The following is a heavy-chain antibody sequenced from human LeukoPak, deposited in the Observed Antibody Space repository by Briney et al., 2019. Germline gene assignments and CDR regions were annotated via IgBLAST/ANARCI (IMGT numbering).Heavy chain of an antibody. CDR2: ISAYNGNT. V-gene: IGHV1-18*01. CDR1: GYTFTSYG. J-gene: IGHJ4*02. CDR3: ARAHDYYDSSGYSTSIFDY. D-gene: IGHD3-22*01. Sequence: ASVKVSCKASGYTFTSYGISWVRQAPGQGLEWMGWISAYNGNTNYAQKLRGRVTMTTDTSTSTAYIELRSLRSDDTAVYYCARAHDYYDSSGYSTSIFDYWGQGTLVTVSS.